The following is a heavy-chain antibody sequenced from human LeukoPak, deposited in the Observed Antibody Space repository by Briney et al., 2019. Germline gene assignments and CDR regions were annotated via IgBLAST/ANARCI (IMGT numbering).Heavy chain of an antibody. Sequence: SETLSLTCTVSGGSISSYYWSWIRQPPGKGLEWIGYISYSGSPNYKASLMSRITMSVGMSKNHISLRLTSVTAADTAVYYCVGHQGSSTYDYWGQGILVTVSS. V-gene: IGHV4-59*08. D-gene: IGHD2/OR15-2a*01. CDR2: ISYSGSP. CDR1: GGSISSYY. CDR3: VGHQGSSTYDY. J-gene: IGHJ4*02.